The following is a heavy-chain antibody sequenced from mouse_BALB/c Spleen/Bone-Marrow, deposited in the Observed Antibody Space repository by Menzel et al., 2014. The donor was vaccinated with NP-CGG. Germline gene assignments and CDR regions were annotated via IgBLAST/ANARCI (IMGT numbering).Heavy chain of an antibody. CDR3: ARGGNYGY. CDR1: GYTFTNYW. CDR2: IFPGIGTT. J-gene: IGHJ2*01. V-gene: IGHV1S132*01. D-gene: IGHD2-1*01. Sequence: QVQLKDSGAELVKPGASVKLSCTTSGYTFTNYWIQWVKQRPGQGLGWIGEIFPGIGTTYYNETFKGKATLTIDASSSTAYMQLSSLTSEDSAVYFCARGGNYGYWGQGTTLTVSS.